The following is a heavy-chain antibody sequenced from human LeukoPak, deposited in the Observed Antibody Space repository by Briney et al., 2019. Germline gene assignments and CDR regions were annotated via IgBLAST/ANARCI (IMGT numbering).Heavy chain of an antibody. V-gene: IGHV3-66*02. CDR3: ARLARGSYYD. Sequence: TGGSPRLSCAASGFIVSDDYMSWVRQAPGKGLEWVSVIYSGGNTYYPDSVKGRFTISRHNSKNTLYLQINSLRAEDTAVYYCARLARGSYYDWGRGTLVTVSS. J-gene: IGHJ4*02. CDR2: IYSGGNT. D-gene: IGHD1-26*01. CDR1: GFIVSDDY.